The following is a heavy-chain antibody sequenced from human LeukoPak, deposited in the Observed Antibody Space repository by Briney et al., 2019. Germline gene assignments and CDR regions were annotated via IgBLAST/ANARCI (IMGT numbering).Heavy chain of an antibody. J-gene: IGHJ4*02. V-gene: IGHV5-51*01. CDR3: ARHSDVIGAI. D-gene: IGHD3-10*01. Sequence: GESLKISCKSSGYTFTHQWIGWVRQTSGGGLEWMGIIYPRDSDTRYSPSFQGHVSISADTSINTAYLEWSRLEASDTAIYYCARHSDVIGAIWGQGTLVTVSS. CDR1: GYTFTHQW. CDR2: IYPRDSDT.